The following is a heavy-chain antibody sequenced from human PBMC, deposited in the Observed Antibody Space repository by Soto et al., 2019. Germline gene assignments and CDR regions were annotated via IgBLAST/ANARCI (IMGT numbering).Heavy chain of an antibody. J-gene: IGHJ4*02. CDR1: GFIFSDHY. CDR3: DRVQYSYGLWYYFDY. CDR2: TRNKANDYTT. D-gene: IGHD5-18*01. V-gene: IGHV3-72*01. Sequence: EVQLVESGGGLVQPGGSLRLSCVASGFIFSDHYMDWVRQAPGKGLEWVGRTRNKANDYTTEYAASVKGRSIISRDDSKNSLYLQMHSLKSEDQAVYYCDRVQYSYGLWYYFDYWGQGALVTVSS.